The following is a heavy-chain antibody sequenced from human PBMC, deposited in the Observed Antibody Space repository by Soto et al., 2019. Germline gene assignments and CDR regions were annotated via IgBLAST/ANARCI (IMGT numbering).Heavy chain of an antibody. CDR2: ISAYNGNT. CDR3: ARAANIVLMVYGFDY. CDR1: GYTFTSYG. D-gene: IGHD2-8*01. Sequence: ASVKVSCKASGYTFTSYGISWVRQAPGQGLEWMGWISAYNGNTHYAQKLQGRVTMTTDTSTSTAYMELRSLRSDDTAVYYCARAANIVLMVYGFDYWGQGTLVTVSS. V-gene: IGHV1-18*04. J-gene: IGHJ4*02.